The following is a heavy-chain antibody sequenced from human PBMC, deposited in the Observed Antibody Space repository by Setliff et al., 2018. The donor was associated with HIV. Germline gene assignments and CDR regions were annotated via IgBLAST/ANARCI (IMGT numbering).Heavy chain of an antibody. CDR1: GGSIRSSNW. Sequence: PSETLSLTCVVSGGSIRSSNWWSWVRQPPGKGLEWIGEIHHSGSTNYSLSLKSRVTISVDKSKNQFSLNLSSVTAADTAMYYCARDLKSGSYSPGAFDIWGQGTMVTVSS. D-gene: IGHD1-26*01. CDR3: ARDLKSGSYSPGAFDI. CDR2: IHHSGST. V-gene: IGHV4-4*02. J-gene: IGHJ3*02.